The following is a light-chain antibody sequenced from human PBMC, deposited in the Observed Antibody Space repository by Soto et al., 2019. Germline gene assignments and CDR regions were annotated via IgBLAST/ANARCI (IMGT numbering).Light chain of an antibody. CDR3: QQYETFSGT. CDR1: QSIKKS. CDR2: AAS. J-gene: IGKJ1*01. Sequence: DVQITQSPSSLSSSVGDRVTITCLSSQSIKKSLNWYQQKPGKAPKLLIFAASNLQSGVPSRFSGSGSGTKFTLTIASLQPDDFATYYCQQYETFSGTFGPGTKVDIK. V-gene: IGKV1-39*01.